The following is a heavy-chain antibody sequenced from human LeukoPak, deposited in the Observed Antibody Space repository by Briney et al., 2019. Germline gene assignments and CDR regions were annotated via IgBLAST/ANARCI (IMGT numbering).Heavy chain of an antibody. J-gene: IGHJ5*02. CDR2: IYWSGST. Sequence: SETLSLTCTVSGGSISSADYYWSWIRQPPGKGLEWIGYIYWSGSTYNNPSLKSRVTISLDTSKNQFSLKLSAVTAADTAVYYCARAGYYYTSGWFDPWGQGTLVTASS. CDR3: ARAGYYYTSGWFDP. V-gene: IGHV4-30-4*01. CDR1: GGSISSADYY. D-gene: IGHD3-9*01.